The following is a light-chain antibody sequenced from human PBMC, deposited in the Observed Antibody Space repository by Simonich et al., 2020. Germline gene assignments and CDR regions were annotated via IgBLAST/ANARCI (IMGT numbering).Light chain of an antibody. CDR3: CSYAGSSTVV. Sequence: QSALTQPASVSGSPGQSITISCTGTSSDVGSYNLVSWYQQHPGKAPKRRIYEGRKRPSGGSTRFSGSKSGNTASLTISGLQAEDEADYYCCSYAGSSTVVFGGGTKLTVL. CDR2: EGR. CDR1: SSDVGSYNL. J-gene: IGLJ2*01. V-gene: IGLV2-23*01.